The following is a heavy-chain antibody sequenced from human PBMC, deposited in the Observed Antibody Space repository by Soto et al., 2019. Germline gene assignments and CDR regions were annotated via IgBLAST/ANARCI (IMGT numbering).Heavy chain of an antibody. D-gene: IGHD6-13*01. CDR1: GGTFSSYA. Sequence: GASVKVSCKASGGTFSSYAISWVRQAPGQGLEWMGGIIPIFGTANYAQKFQGRVTITADESTSTAYMELSSLRSEDTAVYYCAGWPSAAGPYYYYGMDVWGQGTTVTVSS. J-gene: IGHJ6*02. V-gene: IGHV1-69*13. CDR3: AGWPSAAGPYYYYGMDV. CDR2: IIPIFGTA.